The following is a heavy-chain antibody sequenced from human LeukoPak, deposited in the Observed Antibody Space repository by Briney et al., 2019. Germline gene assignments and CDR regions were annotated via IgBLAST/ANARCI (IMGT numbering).Heavy chain of an antibody. V-gene: IGHV3-21*01. CDR3: ARASSWREDY. Sequence: PGGSLRLSCAASGFTFSSYSMNWVRQAPGKGLVWVSSISSSSSYIYYADSVKGRFTISRDNAKNTLYLQMNSLRVEDTAVYYCARASSWREDYWGQGTLVTVSS. CDR1: GFTFSSYS. D-gene: IGHD6-13*01. CDR2: ISSSSSYI. J-gene: IGHJ4*02.